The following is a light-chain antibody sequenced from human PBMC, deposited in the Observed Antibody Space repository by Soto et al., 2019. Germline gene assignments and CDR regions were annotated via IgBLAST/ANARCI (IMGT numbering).Light chain of an antibody. CDR3: SSYAGSSNLL. Sequence: QSALTQPPSASGSPGQSVTISCTGTSSDVGGYNYVSWYQQHPGKAPKLIIYEVTKRPSGVPDRFSGSKFGTTASLTVSGLQAEDEADYYCSSYAGSSNLLFGGGTKVTVL. V-gene: IGLV2-8*01. CDR2: EVT. J-gene: IGLJ2*01. CDR1: SSDVGGYNY.